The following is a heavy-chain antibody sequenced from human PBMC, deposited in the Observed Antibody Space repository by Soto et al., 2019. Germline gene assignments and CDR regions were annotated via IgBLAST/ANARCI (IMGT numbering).Heavy chain of an antibody. D-gene: IGHD6-19*01. CDR3: AVAVAGPTAIGY. CDR2: INSDGSST. V-gene: IGHV3-74*01. Sequence: EVQLVESGGGLDQPGGSLRLSCAASGFTFSSYWMHWVRQAPGKGLAWVSRINSDGSSTSYADSVKGRFTISRDNAKNTLYLQMNSLRAEDTAVYYCAVAVAGPTAIGYWGQGTLVTVSS. J-gene: IGHJ4*02. CDR1: GFTFSSYW.